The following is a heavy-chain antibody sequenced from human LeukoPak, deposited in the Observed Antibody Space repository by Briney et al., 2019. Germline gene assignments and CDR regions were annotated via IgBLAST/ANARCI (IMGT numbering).Heavy chain of an antibody. CDR2: IYYSGST. V-gene: IGHV4-31*11. Sequence: SETLSLTCAVSGDSISSGTYYWSWIRQHPGKGLEWIGYIYYSGSTYYNPSLKSRVTISVDTSKNQFSLKLSSVTAADTAVYYCARSYEEYYDFWSGYYTGMDFDYWGQGTLVTVSS. J-gene: IGHJ4*02. CDR1: GDSISSGTYY. D-gene: IGHD3-3*01. CDR3: ARSYEEYYDFWSGYYTGMDFDY.